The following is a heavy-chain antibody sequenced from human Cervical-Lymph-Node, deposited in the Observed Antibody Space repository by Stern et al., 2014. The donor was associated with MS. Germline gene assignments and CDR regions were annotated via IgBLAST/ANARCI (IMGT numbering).Heavy chain of an antibody. CDR1: GATFSTNA. V-gene: IGHV1-69*01. J-gene: IGHJ4*02. D-gene: IGHD4-23*01. CDR2: IVPIVGRT. Sequence: QVQLVQSGAEVRKPGSSVKISCKASGATFSTNAISWLRQAPGQGPEWMGAIVPIVGRTNYIQTLRGRLTITADESASTAYMELRSLRSDDTAVYFCAREHHGGNFESWGQGTLVTVSS. CDR3: AREHHGGNFES.